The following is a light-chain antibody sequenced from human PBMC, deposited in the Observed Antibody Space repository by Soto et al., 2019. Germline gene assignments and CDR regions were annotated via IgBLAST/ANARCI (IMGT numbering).Light chain of an antibody. J-gene: IGKJ1*01. CDR1: QSVSSSY. CDR2: GAS. CDR3: QQYGSSPPWT. V-gene: IGKV3-20*01. Sequence: EIVLTQSPGTLSLSPGERATLSCRASQSVSSSYLAWYQQKPGQAPRLLIYGASSRATGIPERFSGSGSGRDFTLTIIRLEPEDFAVYYCQQYGSSPPWTFGQGTKVEIK.